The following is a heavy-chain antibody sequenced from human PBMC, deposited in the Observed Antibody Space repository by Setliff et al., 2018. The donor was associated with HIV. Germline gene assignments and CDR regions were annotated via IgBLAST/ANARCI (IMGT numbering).Heavy chain of an antibody. CDR3: ARRGGYNSPLMA. D-gene: IGHD3-10*01. V-gene: IGHV4-59*08. CDR2: IFDSGTT. J-gene: IGHJ5*02. CDR1: GGSITSYY. Sequence: PSETLSLTCTVSGGSITSYYWNWIRQSPGKGLEWIGYIFDSGTTKYNPSVTSRVTISVDASKNQFFLQLISVTAADTAVYYCARRGGYNSPLMAWGQGKLVTVS.